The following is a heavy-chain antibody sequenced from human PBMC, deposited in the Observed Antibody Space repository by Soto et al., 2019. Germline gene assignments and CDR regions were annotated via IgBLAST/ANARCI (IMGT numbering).Heavy chain of an antibody. CDR1: GFAFNNYG. D-gene: IGHD2-2*01. Sequence: PGGSLRLSCTVSGFAFNNYGINWVRQAPGKGLEWVSSISKSDYTYYSDSVTGRFTISRDNAKNSVSLQMNTLRVEDTAVYYCAREDSRIIPAVSDFWGQGTLVTVSS. V-gene: IGHV3-21*01. CDR3: AREDSRIIPAVSDF. CDR2: ISKSDYT. J-gene: IGHJ4*02.